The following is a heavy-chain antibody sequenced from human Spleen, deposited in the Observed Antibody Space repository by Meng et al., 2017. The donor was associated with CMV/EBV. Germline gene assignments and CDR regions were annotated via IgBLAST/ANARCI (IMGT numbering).Heavy chain of an antibody. CDR3: ARSNYDFWSGHGIGY. CDR1: GYSFTGYH. J-gene: IGHJ4*02. D-gene: IGHD3-3*01. V-gene: IGHV1-2*02. Sequence: ASVKVSYKASGYSFTGYHIHWVRQAPGQVLEWMGWINPNSGDTKFAQKFRGRVTLTKDTSIRTGYMELNSLRFDDTAMYYCARSNYDFWSGHGIGYWGQGTLVTVSS. CDR2: INPNSGDT.